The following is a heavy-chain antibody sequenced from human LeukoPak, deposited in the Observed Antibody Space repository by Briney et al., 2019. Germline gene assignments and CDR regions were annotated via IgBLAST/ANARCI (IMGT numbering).Heavy chain of an antibody. Sequence: SETLSLTCTVSGGSISSGSYYWSWIRQPAGKGLEWIGYIYYSGSTNYNPSLKSRVTISVDTSKNQFSLKLSSVTAADTAVYYCAREYSSSWYVNYYYMDVWGKGTTVTVSS. CDR3: AREYSSSWYVNYYYMDV. CDR1: GGSISSGSYY. J-gene: IGHJ6*03. V-gene: IGHV4-61*10. D-gene: IGHD6-13*01. CDR2: IYYSGST.